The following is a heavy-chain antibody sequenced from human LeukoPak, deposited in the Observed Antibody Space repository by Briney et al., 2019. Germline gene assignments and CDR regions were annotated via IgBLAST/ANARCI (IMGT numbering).Heavy chain of an antibody. CDR1: GFTFDNYG. D-gene: IGHD2-15*01. V-gene: IGHV3-20*04. CDR3: ARAGGYCGRISCPYYFDY. CDR2: VNWNGGST. J-gene: IGHJ4*02. Sequence: GGSLRLSCAASGFTFDNYGMTWVRQVPGKGLEWVSGVNWNGGSTGYADSVKGRFTISRDNSKNTLYLQMNSLRAEDTAVYYCARAGGYCGRISCPYYFDYWGQGSLVAVSS.